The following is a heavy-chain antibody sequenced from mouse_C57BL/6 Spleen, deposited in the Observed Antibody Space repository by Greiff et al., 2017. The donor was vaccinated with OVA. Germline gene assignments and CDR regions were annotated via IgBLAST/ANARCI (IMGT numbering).Heavy chain of an antibody. CDR1: GYTFTSYW. J-gene: IGHJ2*01. CDR3: AIYGNFDY. D-gene: IGHD2-1*01. V-gene: IGHV1-50*01. CDR2: IDPSDSYT. Sequence: VQLQQPGAELVKPGASVKLSCKASGYTFTSYWMQWVKQRPGQGLEWIGEIDPSDSYTNYNQKFKGKATLTVDTSSSTAYMQLSSLTSEDSAVYYCAIYGNFDYWGQGTTLTVSS.